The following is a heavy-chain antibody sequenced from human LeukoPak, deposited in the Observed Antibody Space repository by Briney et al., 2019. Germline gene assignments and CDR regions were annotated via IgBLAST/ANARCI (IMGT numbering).Heavy chain of an antibody. J-gene: IGHJ4*02. CDR3: ARQSIAAAGPPVN. Sequence: PSQTLSLTCTVSGGSISSGGYYWSWIRQHPGKGLEWIGYIYYSGSTYYNPSLKSRVTISVDTSKNQFSLKLSSVTAADTAVYYCARQSIAAAGPPVNWGQGTLVTVSS. D-gene: IGHD6-13*01. V-gene: IGHV4-31*03. CDR2: IYYSGST. CDR1: GGSISSGGYY.